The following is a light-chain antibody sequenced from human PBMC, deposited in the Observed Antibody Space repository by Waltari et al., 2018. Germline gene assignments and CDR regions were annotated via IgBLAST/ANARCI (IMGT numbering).Light chain of an antibody. J-gene: IGLJ1*01. Sequence: QSALTQPPSASGSPGQSVTISCTGTSSDVGGYNYVSWYQQHPDKAPKLMIYDVSKRPSGVRDRFSGSKSGNTASLTVSGLQAEDEADYYCSSYAGSSYVFGTGTKVTVL. CDR2: DVS. V-gene: IGLV2-8*01. CDR1: SSDVGGYNY. CDR3: SSYAGSSYV.